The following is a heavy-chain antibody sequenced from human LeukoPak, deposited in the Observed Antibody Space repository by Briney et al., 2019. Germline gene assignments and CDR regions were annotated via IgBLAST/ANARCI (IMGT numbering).Heavy chain of an antibody. V-gene: IGHV3-15*07. Sequence: PGGSLRLSCGGSGFIFSNAWMNWVRQAPGKGLEWVGRIKSKPDGGTTDDAAPVKGRFSISRDDSKNTVYLQMNSLKTEDTALYYCATWLYLDYWGQGTLVTVSS. CDR3: ATWLYLDY. D-gene: IGHD5-12*01. CDR1: GFIFSNAW. CDR2: IKSKPDGGTT. J-gene: IGHJ4*02.